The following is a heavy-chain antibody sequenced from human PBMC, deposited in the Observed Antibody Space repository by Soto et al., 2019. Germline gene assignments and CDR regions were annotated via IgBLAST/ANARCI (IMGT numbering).Heavy chain of an antibody. Sequence: SENLRVTYAVYGGSFSNYHWTWIRQSPGKGLEWIGEIGQSGITKYNPSLKNRVSITIDTSKNQFSLRLNSMTAADTAVYYCARGHRVYTPRGGPLYSNPYPMDARGQCPTVT. CDR3: ARGHRVYTPRGGPLYSNPYPMDA. D-gene: IGHD2-8*01. J-gene: IGHJ6*02. CDR2: IGQSGIT. CDR1: GGSFSNYH. V-gene: IGHV4-34*01.